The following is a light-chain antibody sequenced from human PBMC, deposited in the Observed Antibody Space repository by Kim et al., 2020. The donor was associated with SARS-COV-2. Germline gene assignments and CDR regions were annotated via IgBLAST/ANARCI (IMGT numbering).Light chain of an antibody. CDR1: QDISNY. Sequence: PSLGDRVTIACRASQDISNYLAWFQLKPGKAPKLLIYAASALQPGVPSRFSGSGSGTDFTLTVTSLQPEDVATYYCQKCDSAPWTFGQGTKVDIK. CDR3: QKCDSAPWT. J-gene: IGKJ1*01. CDR2: AAS. V-gene: IGKV1-27*01.